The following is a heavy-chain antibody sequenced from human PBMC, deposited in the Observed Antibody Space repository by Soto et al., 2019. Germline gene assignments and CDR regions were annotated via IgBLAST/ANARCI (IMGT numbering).Heavy chain of an antibody. V-gene: IGHV4-39*03. CDR2: FYYSGST. Sequence: PSETLSLTCTVSGGSISSSSYSWGWIRQPPGKGPEWIGTFYYSGSTYYNPSLNSRVTISVDTTKNQFSLKLTSVTAADTAVYYYDSAAYYPFDHWGQGTLVTVSS. CDR3: DSAAYYPFDH. J-gene: IGHJ4*02. CDR1: GGSISSSSYS. D-gene: IGHD3-22*01.